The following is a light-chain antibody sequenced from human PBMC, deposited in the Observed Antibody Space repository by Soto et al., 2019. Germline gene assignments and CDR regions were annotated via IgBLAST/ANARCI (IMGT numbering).Light chain of an antibody. CDR1: QSVNSN. J-gene: IGKJ1*01. V-gene: IGKV3-15*01. CDR2: AAS. CDR3: QQYNNWPRT. Sequence: EVVMTQSPATLSVCPGEGATLSCRASQSVNSNFAWYQQKPGQAPRLLIYAASTRATGIPARFTGSGSGTEFTLTITSLQSEDFAVYYCQQYNNWPRTFGQGTKVEIK.